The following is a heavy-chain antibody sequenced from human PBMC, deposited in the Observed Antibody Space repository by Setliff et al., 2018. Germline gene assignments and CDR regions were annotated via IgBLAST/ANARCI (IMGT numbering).Heavy chain of an antibody. CDR2: VYYSGAA. D-gene: IGHD5-12*01. Sequence: SETLSLTCTVSGGSFSTYYWSWIRQAPGKGPEWIGHVYYSGAANYNPSLKSRVTVSVDTSKNQFSLRLISVTAADTAVYYCARGGTFRYFDYWGQGTPVTVS. J-gene: IGHJ4*02. V-gene: IGHV4-59*01. CDR3: ARGGTFRYFDY. CDR1: GGSFSTYY.